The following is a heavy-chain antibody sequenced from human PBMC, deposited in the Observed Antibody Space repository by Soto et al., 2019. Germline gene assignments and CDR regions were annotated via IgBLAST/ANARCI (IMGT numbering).Heavy chain of an antibody. CDR2: IDPSDSYT. J-gene: IGHJ6*02. D-gene: IGHD2-2*01. V-gene: IGHV5-10-1*01. CDR3: ALSWDCSSTSCYSTYYYYGMDV. Sequence: GESLKISCKGSGYSFTSYWISWVRQMPGKGLEWMGRIDPSDSYTNYSPSFQGHVTISADKSISTAYLQWSSLKASDTAMYYCALSWDCSSTSCYSTYYYYGMDVWGHGTTVTVSS. CDR1: GYSFTSYW.